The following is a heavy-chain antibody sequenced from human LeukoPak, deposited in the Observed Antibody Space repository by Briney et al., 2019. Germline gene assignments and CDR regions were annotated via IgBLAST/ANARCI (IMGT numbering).Heavy chain of an antibody. CDR2: INHSGST. CDR3: AKTGIAVAGWFDP. J-gene: IGHJ5*02. Sequence: SETLSLTCAVYGGSFSGYYWSWIRQPPGKGLEWIGEINHSGSTNYNPSLKSRVTISVDTSKNQFSLKLSSVTAADTAVYYCAKTGIAVAGWFDPWGQGTLVTVSS. D-gene: IGHD6-19*01. CDR1: GGSFSGYY. V-gene: IGHV4-34*01.